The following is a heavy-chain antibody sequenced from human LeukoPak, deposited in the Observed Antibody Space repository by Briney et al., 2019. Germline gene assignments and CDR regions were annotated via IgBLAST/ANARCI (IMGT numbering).Heavy chain of an antibody. D-gene: IGHD3-22*01. CDR2: ISSGSRNI. CDR3: ARGPYDSSAYYFDY. V-gene: IGHV3-48*01. CDR1: GFTFSSYA. J-gene: IGHJ4*02. Sequence: GGSLRLSCAASGFTFSSYAMNWVRQAPGKGLEWVSYISSGSRNIDYADSVKGRFTISRDNAKNSLFLQMNSLRAEDTVVYYCARGPYDSSAYYFDYWGQGTLVTVSS.